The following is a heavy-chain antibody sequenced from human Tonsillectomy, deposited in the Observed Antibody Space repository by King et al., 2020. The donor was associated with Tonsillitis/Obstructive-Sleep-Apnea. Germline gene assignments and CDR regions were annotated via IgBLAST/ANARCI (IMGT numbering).Heavy chain of an antibody. CDR3: ASGSGSYHTFFDY. J-gene: IGHJ4*02. Sequence: QLQESGPGLVKPSQTLSLTCTVSGGSISSGGYYWCWIRQHPGKGLEWIGYIYYSGSTYYNPSLKSRVTISVDTSKNQFSLKLSSVTAADTAVYYCASGSGSYHTFFDYWGQGTLVTVSS. D-gene: IGHD1-26*01. CDR2: IYYSGST. CDR1: GGSISSGGYY. V-gene: IGHV4-31*03.